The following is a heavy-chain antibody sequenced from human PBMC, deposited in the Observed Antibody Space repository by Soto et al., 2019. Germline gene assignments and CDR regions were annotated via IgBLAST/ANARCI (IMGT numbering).Heavy chain of an antibody. J-gene: IGHJ6*02. V-gene: IGHV3-30*18. CDR2: ISYDGSNK. Sequence: QVQLVESGGGVVQPGRSLRLSCAASGFTFSSYGMHWVRQAPGKGLEWVAVISYDGSNKYYADSVKGRFTISRDNSKNTLYLQMNSLRAEDTAVYYCAKDRRDIVALYYYYYYGMDVWGQGTTVTVSS. CDR3: AKDRRDIVALYYYYYYGMDV. D-gene: IGHD5-12*01. CDR1: GFTFSSYG.